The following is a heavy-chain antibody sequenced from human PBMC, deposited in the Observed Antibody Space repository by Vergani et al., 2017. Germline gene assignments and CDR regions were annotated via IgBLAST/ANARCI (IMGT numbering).Heavy chain of an antibody. CDR2: ISVSGDST. CDR1: GFTFSSYA. J-gene: IGHJ4*02. Sequence: EVQLLESGGGLVQPGGSLRLSCVASGFTFSSYAMGWVRQAPGKGLEWVSFISVSGDSTYYADSVQGRFTISRDNSKNTLDLQMNSLRAEDTAVYYCAKDLHCVFADYFDYWGQGTLVTVCS. V-gene: IGHV3-23*01. CDR3: AKDLHCVFADYFDY. D-gene: IGHD5/OR15-5a*01.